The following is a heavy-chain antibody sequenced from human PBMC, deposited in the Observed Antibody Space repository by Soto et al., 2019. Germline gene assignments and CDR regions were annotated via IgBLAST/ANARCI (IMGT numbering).Heavy chain of an antibody. CDR3: ARDQIGSYGYYYYYMDV. J-gene: IGHJ6*03. V-gene: IGHV4-59*01. Sequence: QVQLQESGPGLVKSSETLSLTCTVSGGSISSYYWSWIRQPPGKGLEWIGYISYSGSTKYDSSLKSRVTISVDTSKNQFTLKLSSVIAADTAVYYCARDQIGSYGYYYYYMDVWGKGTTVTVSS. CDR1: GGSISSYY. D-gene: IGHD3-16*01. CDR2: ISYSGST.